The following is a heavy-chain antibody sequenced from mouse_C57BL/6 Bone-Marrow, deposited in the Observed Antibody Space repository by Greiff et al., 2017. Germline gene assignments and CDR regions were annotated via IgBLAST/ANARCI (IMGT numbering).Heavy chain of an antibody. J-gene: IGHJ2*01. CDR2: IYPGNSET. D-gene: IGHD2-1*01. CDR1: GYTFTSYW. Sequence: EVQLQQSGTVLARPGASVQMSCKTSGYTFTSYWMHWVKQRPGQGLEWIGAIYPGNSETSYNQKVKGKAKLTAVTSASTAYMELSSLTNEDSAVYYCTRGNFLYYFDYWVQGTTLTVSS. CDR3: TRGNFLYYFDY. V-gene: IGHV1-5*01.